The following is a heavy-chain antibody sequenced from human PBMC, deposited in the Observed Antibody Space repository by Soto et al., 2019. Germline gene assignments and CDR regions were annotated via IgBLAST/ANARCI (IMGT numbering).Heavy chain of an antibody. CDR3: ARDLIHYYDSSGPFDY. Sequence: SVKVSCKASGGTFSSYTISWVRQAPGQGLEWMGRIIPILGIANYAQKFQGRVTITADKSTSTAYMELSSLRSEDTAVYYCARDLIHYYDSSGPFDYWGQGTLVTVSS. V-gene: IGHV1-69*04. CDR2: IIPILGIA. D-gene: IGHD3-22*01. J-gene: IGHJ4*02. CDR1: GGTFSSYT.